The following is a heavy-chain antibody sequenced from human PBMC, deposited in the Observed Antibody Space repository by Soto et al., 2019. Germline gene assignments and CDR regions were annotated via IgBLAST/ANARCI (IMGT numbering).Heavy chain of an antibody. V-gene: IGHV3-20*01. D-gene: IGHD3-9*01. CDR2: INWNGGST. Sequence: AGGSLRLSCAAPGITFCSYSMNWVPPAPGKGLEWVSGINWNGGSTGYADSVKGRFTISRDNAKNSLYLQMNSLRAEDTALYHCARSGILTGSPYYYYMDVWGKGTTVTVSS. CDR1: GITFCSYS. J-gene: IGHJ6*03. CDR3: ARSGILTGSPYYYYMDV.